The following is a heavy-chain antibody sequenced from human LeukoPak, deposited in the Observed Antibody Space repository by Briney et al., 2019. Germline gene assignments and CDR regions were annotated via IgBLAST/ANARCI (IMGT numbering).Heavy chain of an antibody. J-gene: IGHJ4*02. Sequence: SETLSLTCTVSGGSISSADYYWTWIRQYPGKGLEWIGYIYYSGITSYNPSLKSRVTISFDTSKSQFYLRLSAVTAADTAVYYCARGDVEMATIFGYWGQGTLVTVSS. CDR1: GGSISSADYY. CDR2: IYYSGIT. V-gene: IGHV4-31*03. CDR3: ARGDVEMATIFGY. D-gene: IGHD5-24*01.